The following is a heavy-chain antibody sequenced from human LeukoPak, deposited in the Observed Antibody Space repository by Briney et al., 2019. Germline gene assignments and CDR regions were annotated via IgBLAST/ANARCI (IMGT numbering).Heavy chain of an antibody. CDR1: GFTFKTLG. J-gene: IGHJ4*02. CDR3: RAATRYLSNYFDY. V-gene: IGHV3-30*03. CDR2: ISFDGSER. Sequence: PGGSLRLSCAASGFTFKTLGMHWVRQAPGKGLEWVAVISFDGSERYYADSAKGRFTISRDNSRDTLFLQMNSLTPEDTAVYYCRAATRYLSNYFDYWGQGVLVTVSS. D-gene: IGHD4-11*01.